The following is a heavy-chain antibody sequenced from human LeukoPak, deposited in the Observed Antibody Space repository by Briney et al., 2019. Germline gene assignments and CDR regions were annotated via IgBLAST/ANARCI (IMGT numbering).Heavy chain of an antibody. V-gene: IGHV3-48*03. J-gene: IGHJ4*02. CDR3: ARPRRPERGSGWNYGVDPFDY. Sequence: GGSLRLSCAASGFTFSGYEMNWVRQAPGKGLEYVAYISSSGTTRHYTDSVKGRFTISRDNARNSLYLQMNSLRAEDTAVYYCARPRRPERGSGWNYGVDPFDYWGQGTLVTVSS. CDR1: GFTFSGYE. CDR2: ISSSGTTR. D-gene: IGHD6-19*01.